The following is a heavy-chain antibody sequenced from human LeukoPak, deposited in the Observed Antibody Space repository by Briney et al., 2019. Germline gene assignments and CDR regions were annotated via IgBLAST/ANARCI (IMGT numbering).Heavy chain of an antibody. CDR2: ISAYNGNT. V-gene: IGHV1-18*01. CDR3: ARENSASYPDY. CDR1: GYTFTSSG. Sequence: ASVKVSCKASGYTFTSSGISWVRQAPGQGLEWMGWISAYNGNTNYARKLQGRVTMTTDTSTATAYMELRSLRSDDTAVYYCARENSASYPDYWGQGTLVTVSS. J-gene: IGHJ4*02. D-gene: IGHD1-26*01.